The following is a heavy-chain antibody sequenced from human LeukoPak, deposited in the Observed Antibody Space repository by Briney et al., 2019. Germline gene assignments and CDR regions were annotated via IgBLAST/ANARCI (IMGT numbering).Heavy chain of an antibody. V-gene: IGHV4-34*01. J-gene: IGHJ4*02. D-gene: IGHD3-3*01. CDR2: INHSGST. CDR3: ARGGMTIFGVVIGRAFDY. Sequence: SETLSLTCAVYGVSFSGYYWSWIRQPPGKGLEWIGEINHSGSTNYNPSLKSRATISVDTSKNQFSLKLSSVTAADTAVYYCARGGMTIFGVVIGRAFDYWGQGTLVTVSS. CDR1: GVSFSGYY.